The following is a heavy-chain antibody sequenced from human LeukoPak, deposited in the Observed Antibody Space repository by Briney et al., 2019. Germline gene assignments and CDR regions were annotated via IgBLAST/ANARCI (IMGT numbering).Heavy chain of an antibody. CDR2: ISYDWSNK. CDR1: GFTFSTYG. V-gene: IGHV3-30*18. J-gene: IGHJ3*02. CDR3: AKAMFGYCSGGSCYGDAFDI. Sequence: PGRSLRLSCAASGFTFSTYGMHWVRQAPGKGLEWVAVISYDWSNKYYADSVKGRFTISRDNSKTTLYLQMNSLRAEDTALYYCAKAMFGYCSGGSCYGDAFDIWGQGTMVTVSS. D-gene: IGHD2-15*01.